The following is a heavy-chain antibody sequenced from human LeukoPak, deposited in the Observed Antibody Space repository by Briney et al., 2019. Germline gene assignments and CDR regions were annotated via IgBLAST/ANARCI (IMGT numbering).Heavy chain of an antibody. D-gene: IGHD3-10*01. CDR1: GYTLTELS. CDR2: FDPEDGET. CDR3: ATLWFGELLFDY. Sequence: ASVKVSCKVSGYTLTELSMHWLRQAPGKGLEWMGGFDPEDGETIYAQKFQGRVTMTEDTSTDTAYMELSSLRSEDTAVYYCATLWFGELLFDYWGQGTLVTVSS. V-gene: IGHV1-24*01. J-gene: IGHJ4*02.